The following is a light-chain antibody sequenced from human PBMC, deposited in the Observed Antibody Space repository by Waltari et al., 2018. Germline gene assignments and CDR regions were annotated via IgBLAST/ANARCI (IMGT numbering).Light chain of an antibody. CDR3: QHYVSLPAT. J-gene: IGKJ1*01. Sequence: IVLTQSPGTLSLSPGERATLSCRASQSVGRTLAWYQQKPGQAPRLLIYGASIRATGIPDRCRGGGSGTDFSLGINRLEPEDFAVYYCQHYVSLPATFGQGTKVEIK. V-gene: IGKV3-20*01. CDR1: QSVGRT. CDR2: GAS.